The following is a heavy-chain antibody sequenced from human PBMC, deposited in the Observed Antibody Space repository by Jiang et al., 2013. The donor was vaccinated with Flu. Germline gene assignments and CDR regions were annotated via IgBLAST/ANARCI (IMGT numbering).Heavy chain of an antibody. Sequence: LEWVAVISYDGSNKYYADSVKGRFTISRDNSKNTLYLQMNSLRAEDTAVYYCARARDIVVAFYYGMDVWGQGTTVTVSS. V-gene: IGHV3-30-3*01. CDR2: ISYDGSNK. J-gene: IGHJ6*02. D-gene: IGHD2-2*01. CDR3: ARARDIVVAFYYGMDV.